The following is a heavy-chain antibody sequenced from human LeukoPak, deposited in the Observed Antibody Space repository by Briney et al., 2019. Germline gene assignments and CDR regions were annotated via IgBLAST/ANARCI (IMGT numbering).Heavy chain of an antibody. D-gene: IGHD6-19*01. Sequence: GGSLRLSCAASGFTFSDYGMHWLRQAPGKGLEWVAVISWNGGEEHYGNSVRGRFTISRDNSKNMVYLQMNSLRVEDTAVYYCAKEQGYTGWLTTGHWGQGALVTASS. V-gene: IGHV3-30*18. CDR1: GFTFSDYG. J-gene: IGHJ4*02. CDR3: AKEQGYTGWLTTGH. CDR2: ISWNGGEE.